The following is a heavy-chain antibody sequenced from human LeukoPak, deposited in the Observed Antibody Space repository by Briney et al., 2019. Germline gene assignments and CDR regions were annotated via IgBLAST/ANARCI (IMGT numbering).Heavy chain of an antibody. CDR3: ARVAAPYYYYYYTDV. CDR2: ISSSSSYI. D-gene: IGHD6-6*01. J-gene: IGHJ6*03. Sequence: GGSLRPSCAASGFTFSSYSMNWVRQAPGKGLEWVSSISSSSSYIYYADSVKGRFTISRDNAKNSLYLQMNSLRAEDTAVYYCARVAAPYYYYYYTDVWSKGTTVTVSS. CDR1: GFTFSSYS. V-gene: IGHV3-21*01.